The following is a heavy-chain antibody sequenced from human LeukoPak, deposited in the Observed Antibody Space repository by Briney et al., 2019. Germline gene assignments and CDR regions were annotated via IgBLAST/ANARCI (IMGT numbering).Heavy chain of an antibody. CDR2: IIPIFGTA. V-gene: IGHV1-69*01. Sequence: ASVKVSCKASGGTFSSYAISWVRQAPGQGLEWMGGIIPIFGTANYAQKFQGRVTITADESTSTAYMELSRLRSEDTAVYYCARDRGYCSGGSCYFAPGSSYYGVDVWGQGTTVTVSS. J-gene: IGHJ6*02. D-gene: IGHD2-15*01. CDR3: ARDRGYCSGGSCYFAPGSSYYGVDV. CDR1: GGTFSSYA.